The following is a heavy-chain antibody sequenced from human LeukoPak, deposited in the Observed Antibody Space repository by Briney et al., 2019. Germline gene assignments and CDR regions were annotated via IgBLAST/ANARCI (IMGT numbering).Heavy chain of an antibody. J-gene: IGHJ6*02. Sequence: ASVKVFCKASGYTFTSYGISWVRQAPGQGLEWMGWISAYNGNTNYAQKLQGRVTMTTDTSTSTAYMELRSLRSDDTAVYYCARVATINGYYYYGMDVWGQGTTVTVSS. CDR1: GYTFTSYG. CDR2: ISAYNGNT. V-gene: IGHV1-18*01. D-gene: IGHD5-12*01. CDR3: ARVATINGYYYYGMDV.